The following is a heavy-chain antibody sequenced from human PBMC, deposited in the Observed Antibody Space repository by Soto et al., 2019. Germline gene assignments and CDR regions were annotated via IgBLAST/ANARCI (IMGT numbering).Heavy chain of an antibody. Sequence: SETLSLTCTVSGGSVSRGDYFWSWLRQSPGKRLEWIAYIYYSGSTNYNPSLKSRATISVDTSKRQVYLTLTSMTAADAALYYCARSPNYYYYGFDVWGQGTAVTVSS. V-gene: IGHV4-61*08. CDR2: IYYSGST. J-gene: IGHJ6*02. CDR1: GGSVSRGDYF. D-gene: IGHD3-10*01. CDR3: ARSPNYYYYGFDV.